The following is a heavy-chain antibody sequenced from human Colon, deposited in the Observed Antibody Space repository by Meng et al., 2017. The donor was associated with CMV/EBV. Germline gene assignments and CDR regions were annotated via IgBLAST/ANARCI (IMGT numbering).Heavy chain of an antibody. D-gene: IGHD1-26*01. J-gene: IGHJ4*02. CDR1: GFTFGSYS. CDR3: ARDIRRSQEIDY. V-gene: IGHV3-21*03. CDR2: VSSGSSFI. Sequence: RAGCGFTFGSYSMNWVRQAPGRGVEWVSSVSSGSSFIYYADPVKGRFIISRDNAKNSLYLQMNHLRAEDTGVYYCARDIRRSQEIDYWGQGTLVTVSS.